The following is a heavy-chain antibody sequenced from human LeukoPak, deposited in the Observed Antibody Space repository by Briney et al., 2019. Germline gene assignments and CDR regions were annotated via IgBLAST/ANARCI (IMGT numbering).Heavy chain of an antibody. CDR2: IYHSGST. Sequence: SETLSLTCTVSGGSISSGDYYWSWIRQPPGKGLEWIGSIYHSGSTYYNPSLESRVTISVDTSKNQFSLKLSSVTAADTAVYYCARVIVGATTAYYYMDVWGKGTTVTVSS. J-gene: IGHJ6*03. V-gene: IGHV4-39*07. CDR1: GGSISSGDYY. CDR3: ARVIVGATTAYYYMDV. D-gene: IGHD1-26*01.